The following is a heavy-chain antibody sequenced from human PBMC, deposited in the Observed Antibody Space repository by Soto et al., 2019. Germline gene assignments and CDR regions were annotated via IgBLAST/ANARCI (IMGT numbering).Heavy chain of an antibody. CDR3: ARMGIQLRYYYYYGMDV. CDR2: INHSGST. D-gene: IGHD5-18*01. V-gene: IGHV4-34*01. Sequence: PSETLSLTCAVYGGSFSGYYWSWIRQPPGKGLEWIGEINHSGSTNYNPSLKSRVTISVDTSKNQFSLKLSSVTAADTAVYYCARMGIQLRYYYYYGMDVWGQGTTVTVSS. J-gene: IGHJ6*02. CDR1: GGSFSGYY.